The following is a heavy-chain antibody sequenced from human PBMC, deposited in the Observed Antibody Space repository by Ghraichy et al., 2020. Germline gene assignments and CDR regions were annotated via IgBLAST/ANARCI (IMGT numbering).Heavy chain of an antibody. D-gene: IGHD1-26*01. V-gene: IGHV4-38-2*02. J-gene: IGHJ3*02. Sequence: ETLSLTCTVSGYSISSGYYWGWIRQPPGKGLEWIGSIYHSGSTYYNPSLKSRVTISVDTSKNQFSLKLSSVTAADTAVYYCASPDVGRGPDAFDIWGQGTMVTVSS. CDR3: ASPDVGRGPDAFDI. CDR1: GYSISSGYY. CDR2: IYHSGST.